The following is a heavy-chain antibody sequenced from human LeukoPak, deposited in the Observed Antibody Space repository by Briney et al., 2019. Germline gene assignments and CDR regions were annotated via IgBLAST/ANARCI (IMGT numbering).Heavy chain of an antibody. Sequence: GGSLSLSGVASGFTFSNYAMSWVRQAPEKGLDWVSVISGSAHKIRYADSVKGRFTISRDNSENTVYLQMNNLRAEDTALYYCAGRVTGYSSGYVYWGQGTLVTVSS. V-gene: IGHV3-23*01. CDR3: AGRVTGYSSGYVY. CDR2: ISGSAHKI. CDR1: GFTFSNYA. J-gene: IGHJ4*02. D-gene: IGHD5-18*01.